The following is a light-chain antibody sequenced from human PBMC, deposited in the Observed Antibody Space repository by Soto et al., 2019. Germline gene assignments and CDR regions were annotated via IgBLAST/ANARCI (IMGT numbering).Light chain of an antibody. CDR1: QSISSW. CDR2: KAS. Sequence: DIQMTQSPSTLSASVGDGFTITSRASQSISSWLAWYQQKPGKAPNLLIYKASRLESGVPSRFSGSGSETEFTLTISGLQPGDSATYYCQQYNSYSPTFGQGTKVDIK. CDR3: QQYNSYSPT. J-gene: IGKJ1*01. V-gene: IGKV1-5*03.